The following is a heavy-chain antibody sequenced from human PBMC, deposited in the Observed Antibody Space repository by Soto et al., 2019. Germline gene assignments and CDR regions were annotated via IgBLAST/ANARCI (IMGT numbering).Heavy chain of an antibody. CDR3: ARDCYGDYSFLDYYYYMDV. CDR1: GFTFSSYS. CDR2: ISSSSSYI. Sequence: EVQLVESGGGLVKPGGSLRLSCAASGFTFSSYSMNWVRQAPGKGLEWVSSISSSSSYIYYADSVKGRFTISRDNAKNSLYLQMNSLRAEDTAVYYCARDCYGDYSFLDYYYYMDVWGKGTTVTVSS. J-gene: IGHJ6*03. V-gene: IGHV3-21*01. D-gene: IGHD4-17*01.